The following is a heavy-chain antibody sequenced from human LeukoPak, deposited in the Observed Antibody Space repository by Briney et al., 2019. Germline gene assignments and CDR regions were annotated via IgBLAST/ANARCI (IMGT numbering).Heavy chain of an antibody. V-gene: IGHV4-38-2*01. CDR1: GYSISSDYY. CDR2: IYHSGST. Sequence: PSETLSLTCAVSGYSISSDYYWGWIRQPPGKGLEWIGSIYHSGSTYYNPTLKSRVTLSVDTSKNQFSLKLSSVTAADTAVDYCARGYCSASSCLSGLAFPDYWGQGTLVTVSS. J-gene: IGHJ4*02. D-gene: IGHD2-15*01. CDR3: ARGYCSASSCLSGLAFPDY.